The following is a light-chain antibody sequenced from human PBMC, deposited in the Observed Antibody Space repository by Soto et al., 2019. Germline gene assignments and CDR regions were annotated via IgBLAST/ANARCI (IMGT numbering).Light chain of an antibody. CDR1: SSDVGNYNY. CDR3: CSYAGSSTVI. Sequence: QSALTQPRSVSGSPGQSVTISCTGTSSDVGNYNYVSWYQQHPGKAPKLMIYAVSKRPSGVPDRFSGSKSGNTASLTISGLQTEDEADYYCCSYAGSSTVIFGGGTKLTVL. CDR2: AVS. V-gene: IGLV2-11*01. J-gene: IGLJ2*01.